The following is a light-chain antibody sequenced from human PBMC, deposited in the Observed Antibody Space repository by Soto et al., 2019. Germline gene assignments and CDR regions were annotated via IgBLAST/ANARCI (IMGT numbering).Light chain of an antibody. CDR2: WAS. J-gene: IGKJ1*01. Sequence: DIVMTQSPDSLAVSLGERATINCKSSQSVLYSSNNKNYLAWYQQKPGQPPQALIYWASTRESGVPDRFSGGGSGTDFTLTISSLQAEDVAVYYCQQYYTTPWTFGQGTKVEIK. V-gene: IGKV4-1*01. CDR3: QQYYTTPWT. CDR1: QSVLYSSNNKNY.